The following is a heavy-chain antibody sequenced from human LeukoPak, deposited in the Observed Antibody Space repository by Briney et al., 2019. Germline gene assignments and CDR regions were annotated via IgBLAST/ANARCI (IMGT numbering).Heavy chain of an antibody. Sequence: GASLRLSCAASGFTFSSYAMSWVRQTPGKGLEWVSAISGSGGSTYYADSVKGRFTISRDSSKHTLYLQMNSLRAEDTAVYYCAKVGDFWSGLAYNYYYGMDVWGQGTTVTVSS. V-gene: IGHV3-23*01. CDR1: GFTFSSYA. J-gene: IGHJ6*02. D-gene: IGHD3-3*01. CDR3: AKVGDFWSGLAYNYYYGMDV. CDR2: ISGSGGST.